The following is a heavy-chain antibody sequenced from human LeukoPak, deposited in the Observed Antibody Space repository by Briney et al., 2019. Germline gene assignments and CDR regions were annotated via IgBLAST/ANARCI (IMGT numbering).Heavy chain of an antibody. Sequence: SETLSLTCTVFGGSISSYYWSWIRQPPGKGLEWIGYIYYSGSTNYNPSLKSRVTISVDTSKNQFSLKLSSVTAADTAVYYCARHEGGSSWSLDYWGQGTLVTVSS. D-gene: IGHD6-13*01. CDR1: GGSISSYY. V-gene: IGHV4-59*08. CDR3: ARHEGGSSWSLDY. CDR2: IYYSGST. J-gene: IGHJ4*02.